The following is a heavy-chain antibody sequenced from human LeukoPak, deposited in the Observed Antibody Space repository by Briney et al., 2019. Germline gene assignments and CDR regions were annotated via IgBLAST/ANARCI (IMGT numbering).Heavy chain of an antibody. CDR2: IYYSGST. CDR1: GGSISSYY. Sequence: SETLSLTCTVSGGSISSYYWSWIRQPPGKGLEWIGYIYYSGSTNYNPSLKSRVTISVDTSKNQLSLKLSSVTAADPAVYYCARHVAGTPLGYFDYWGQGTLVTVSS. V-gene: IGHV4-59*01. J-gene: IGHJ4*02. D-gene: IGHD6-19*01. CDR3: ARHVAGTPLGYFDY.